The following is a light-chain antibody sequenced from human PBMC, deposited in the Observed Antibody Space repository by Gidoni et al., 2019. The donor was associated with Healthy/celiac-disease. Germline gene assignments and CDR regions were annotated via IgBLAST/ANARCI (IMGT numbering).Light chain of an antibody. J-gene: IGKJ5*01. CDR3: QQSYSTPPIT. CDR2: AAS. CDR1: QSISSY. V-gene: IGKV1-39*01. Sequence: IQMTQSPSSLSASVGDRVTITCLASQSISSYLNWYQQKPGKAPKLLIYAASSLQSGVPSRFSGSGSGTEFTLTISSLQPEDFATYYCQQSYSTPPITFGQGKRLEIK.